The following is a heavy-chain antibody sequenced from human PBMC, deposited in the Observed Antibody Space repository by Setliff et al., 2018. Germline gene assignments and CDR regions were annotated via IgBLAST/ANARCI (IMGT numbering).Heavy chain of an antibody. D-gene: IGHD1-26*01. J-gene: IGHJ4*02. Sequence: LRLSCVASGFTFDDYWMGWVRQPPGKGLEWVASIKPDGSETYYVDSVKGRFTVSRDNPKNSLYLQMSSLRAEDTAIYYCARDRGGASTRDHWGQGTLVTVSS. CDR1: GFTFDDYW. CDR2: IKPDGSET. V-gene: IGHV3-7*03. CDR3: ARDRGGASTRDH.